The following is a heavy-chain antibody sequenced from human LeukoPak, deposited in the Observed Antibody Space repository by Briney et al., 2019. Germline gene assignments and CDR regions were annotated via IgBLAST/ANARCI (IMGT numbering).Heavy chain of an antibody. J-gene: IGHJ4*02. CDR2: IYTSGST. V-gene: IGHV4-4*07. CDR3: ARDRYCSGGSCYVDY. D-gene: IGHD2-15*01. Sequence: SETLSLTCTVSGGSISSYYWSWIRQPAGKGPEWIGRIYTSGSTNYNPSLKSRVTMSVDTSKNQFSLKLSSVTAADTAVYYCARDRYCSGGSCYVDYWGQGTLVTVSS. CDR1: GGSISSYY.